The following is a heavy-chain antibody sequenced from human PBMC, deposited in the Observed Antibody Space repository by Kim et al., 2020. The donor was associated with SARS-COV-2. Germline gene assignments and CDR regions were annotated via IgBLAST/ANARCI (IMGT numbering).Heavy chain of an antibody. CDR1: GYTFTGYY. Sequence: ASVKVSCKASGYTFTGYYMHWVRQAPGQGLEWMGRINPNSGGTNFAQKLQGRATMTRDTSISTAYMEVSRLRSDDTVVYYCARGDFTMVRGVYYYYGMDVWGQGTTVTVSS. CDR3: ARGDFTMVRGVYYYYGMDV. CDR2: INPNSGGT. D-gene: IGHD3-10*01. J-gene: IGHJ6*02. V-gene: IGHV1-2*05.